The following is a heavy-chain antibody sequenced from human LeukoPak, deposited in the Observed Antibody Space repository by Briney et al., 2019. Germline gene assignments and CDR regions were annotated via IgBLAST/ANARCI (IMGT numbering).Heavy chain of an antibody. V-gene: IGHV1-46*01. J-gene: IGHJ4*02. CDR2: INPSGGTT. CDR1: GYTFTSYY. CDR3: ARKEYYGPFDY. Sequence: ASVKVSCKASGYTFTSYYIHWVRQAPGQGLEWMGIINPSGGTTNYAQKFQGRVTMTWDTSTSTVYMELSSLRSEDTAVYYCARKEYYGPFDYWGQGTLVTVSS. D-gene: IGHD3-3*01.